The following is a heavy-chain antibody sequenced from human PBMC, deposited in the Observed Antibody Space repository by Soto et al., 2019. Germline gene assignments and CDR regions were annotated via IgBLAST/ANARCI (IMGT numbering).Heavy chain of an antibody. Sequence: EVQLVESGGGLVKPGGSLRLSCAASGFTVGTYSMNWVRQAPGKGLEWVSSISTSGEYIYYADSVEGRATISRDNAKNSLYLQMNSLRAEDTAVYYCARPLNDFGDYTDAFDVWGQGTLVTVSS. D-gene: IGHD4-17*01. CDR3: ARPLNDFGDYTDAFDV. V-gene: IGHV3-21*01. CDR2: ISTSGEYI. CDR1: GFTVGTYS. J-gene: IGHJ3*01.